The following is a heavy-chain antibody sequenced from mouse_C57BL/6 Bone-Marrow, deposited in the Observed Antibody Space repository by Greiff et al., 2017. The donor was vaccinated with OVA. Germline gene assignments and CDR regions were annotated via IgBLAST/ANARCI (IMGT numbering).Heavy chain of an antibody. J-gene: IGHJ2*01. CDR3: AILYYSLPYYFDY. D-gene: IGHD2-12*01. CDR2: IWGDGST. Sequence: VKLVESGPGLVAPSQSLSITCTVSGFSLTSYGVSWVRQPPGKGLEWLGVIWGDGSTNYHSALISRLSISKDNSKSQVFLKLNSLQTDDPATYYCAILYYSLPYYFDYWGQGTTLTVSS. CDR1: GFSLTSYG. V-gene: IGHV2-3*01.